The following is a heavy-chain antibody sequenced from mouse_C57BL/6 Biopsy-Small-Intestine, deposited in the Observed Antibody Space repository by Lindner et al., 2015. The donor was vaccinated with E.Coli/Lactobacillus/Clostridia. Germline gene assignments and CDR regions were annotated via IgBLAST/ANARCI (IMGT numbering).Heavy chain of an antibody. J-gene: IGHJ2*01. D-gene: IGHD1-3*01. V-gene: IGHV1-54*01. CDR1: GYAFTNYL. CDR2: INPGSSLT. CDR3: ARGGDNHYFDY. Sequence: VQLQESGAELVRPGTSVKVSCKASGYAFTNYLIEWVRRRPGQGLEWIGVINPGSSLTNYNEKFKGKATLTADKSSCTAYMQLSSLTSEDSAVYFCARGGDNHYFDYWGQGTTLTVSS.